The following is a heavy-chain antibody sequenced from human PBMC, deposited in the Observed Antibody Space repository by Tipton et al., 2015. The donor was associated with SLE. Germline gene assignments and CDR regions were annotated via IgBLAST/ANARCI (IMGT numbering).Heavy chain of an antibody. CDR1: GGSTNSYY. CDR3: ARAPTYSSGWFDS. V-gene: IGHV4-59*01. Sequence: TLSLTCTVSGGSTNSYYWSWIRQPPGKGLEWIGYIYYSGSTNNNPSLKSRVTISVDTSKNQFSLKLTSVTAADTAVYYCARAPTYSSGWFDSWGQGTQVTVSS. J-gene: IGHJ5*01. D-gene: IGHD6-19*01. CDR2: IYYSGST.